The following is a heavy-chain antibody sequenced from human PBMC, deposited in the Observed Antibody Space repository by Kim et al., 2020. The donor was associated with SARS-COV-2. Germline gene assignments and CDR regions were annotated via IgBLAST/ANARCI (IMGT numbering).Heavy chain of an antibody. J-gene: IGHJ2*01. Sequence: GGSLRLSCAASGLSVSSYAMHWVRQAPGRGLEWVALMSYDGSSEFYADSMKGRFTISRDNAKNTLYLQLSSLRTEDTAVYYCARPAVVSADWYFDLWGRGTLVSVSS. CDR1: GLSVSSYA. CDR2: MSYDGSSE. CDR3: ARPAVVSADWYFDL. V-gene: IGHV3-30*04. D-gene: IGHD6-19*01.